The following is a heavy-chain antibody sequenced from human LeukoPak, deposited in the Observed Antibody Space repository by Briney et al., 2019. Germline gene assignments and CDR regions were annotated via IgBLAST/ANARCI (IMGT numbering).Heavy chain of an antibody. Sequence: GGSLRLSCAASGFTFDDYAMHWVRQAPVKGLEWVSGISWNSGSIGYADSVKGRFTISRDNAKNSLYLQMNSLRAEDTALYYCAKAKPGFPIDYWGQGTLVTVSS. CDR2: ISWNSGSI. J-gene: IGHJ4*02. V-gene: IGHV3-9*01. CDR1: GFTFDDYA. CDR3: AKAKPGFPIDY.